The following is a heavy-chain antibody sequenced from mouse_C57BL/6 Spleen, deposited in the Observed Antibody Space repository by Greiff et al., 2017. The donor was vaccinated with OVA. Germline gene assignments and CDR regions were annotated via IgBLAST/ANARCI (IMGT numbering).Heavy chain of an antibody. V-gene: IGHV5-17*01. CDR2: ISSGSSTN. D-gene: IGHD2-2*01. J-gene: IGHJ3*01. Sequence: EVHLVESGGGLVKPGGSLKLSCAASGFTFSDYGMHWVRQAPEKGLEWVAYISSGSSTNYYADTVKGRFTISRDKAKNTLFLQMTRLRSEDTAMYYCARLVTTAYWGQGTLVTVSA. CDR3: ARLVTTAY. CDR1: GFTFSDYG.